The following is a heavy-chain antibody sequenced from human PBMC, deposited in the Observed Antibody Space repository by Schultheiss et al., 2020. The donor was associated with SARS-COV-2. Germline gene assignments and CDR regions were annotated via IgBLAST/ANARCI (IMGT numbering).Heavy chain of an antibody. Sequence: GGSLRLSCATSGFTFSSHWMSWVRQAPGKGLEWVANIKQDGSEKYYVDSVKGRFTISRDNAKNSLYLQMNSLRAEDTAVYYCARVDGYNYWAVDYWGQGTLVTVSS. V-gene: IGHV3-7*01. CDR1: GFTFSSHW. CDR3: ARVDGYNYWAVDY. J-gene: IGHJ4*02. CDR2: IKQDGSEK. D-gene: IGHD5-24*01.